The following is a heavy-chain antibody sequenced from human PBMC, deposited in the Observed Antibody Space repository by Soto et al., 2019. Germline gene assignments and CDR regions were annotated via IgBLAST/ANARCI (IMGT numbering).Heavy chain of an antibody. CDR3: ARALYSSSPIYGMDV. Sequence: QVQLVQSGAEVKKPGASVKVSCKASGYTFTSYGNSWVRQAPGQGLEWMGWISAYNGNTNYAQKLQGRVTMTTDTSTRTAYMELRSLRSDDTAVYYCARALYSSSPIYGMDVWGQGTTVTVSS. D-gene: IGHD6-6*01. CDR2: ISAYNGNT. CDR1: GYTFTSYG. J-gene: IGHJ6*02. V-gene: IGHV1-18*01.